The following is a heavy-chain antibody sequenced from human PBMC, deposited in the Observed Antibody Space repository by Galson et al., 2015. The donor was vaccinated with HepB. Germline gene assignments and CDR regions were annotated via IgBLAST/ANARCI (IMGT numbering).Heavy chain of an antibody. CDR3: ARERYVAEMATITLADY. Sequence: SVKVSCKASRYTFIDYYMHWVRQAPGQGLEWMGGIIPIFGTANYAQKFQGRVTITADKSTSTAYMELSSLRSEDTAVYYCARERYVAEMATITLADYWGQGTLVTVSS. CDR2: IIPIFGTA. V-gene: IGHV1-69*06. CDR1: RYTFIDYY. J-gene: IGHJ4*02. D-gene: IGHD5-24*01.